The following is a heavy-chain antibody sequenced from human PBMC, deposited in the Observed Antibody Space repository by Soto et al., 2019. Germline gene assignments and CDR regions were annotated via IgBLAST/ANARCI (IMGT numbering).Heavy chain of an antibody. CDR3: ARDGGFGELKY. CDR1: GDTFSGYP. D-gene: IGHD3-10*01. CDR2: IIPAFGTT. J-gene: IGHJ4*02. V-gene: IGHV1-69*13. Sequence: SVKVSCKASGDTFSGYPINWVRQAPGEGLEWMGRIIPAFGTTNHAQRFEGRVTFTADESTNTAYMELRGLLSEDTAVYYCARDGGFGELKYWGPGTMVTVSS.